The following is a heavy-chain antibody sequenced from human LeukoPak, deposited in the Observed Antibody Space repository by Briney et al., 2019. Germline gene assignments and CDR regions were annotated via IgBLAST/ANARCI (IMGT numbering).Heavy chain of an antibody. Sequence: SETLSLTCTVSGRSIGSSSYFWGWSRQPPGKGLEWIGSIYYTGSTYFNPALNSRASISVDTSKNEFSLQLSAVTAEDTAVYYCARHPGLISMAEVTTPGFAYWGQGTLVTVSS. CDR3: ARHPGLISMAEVTTPGFAY. CDR2: IYYTGST. V-gene: IGHV4-39*01. CDR1: GRSIGSSSYF. D-gene: IGHD2/OR15-2a*01. J-gene: IGHJ4*02.